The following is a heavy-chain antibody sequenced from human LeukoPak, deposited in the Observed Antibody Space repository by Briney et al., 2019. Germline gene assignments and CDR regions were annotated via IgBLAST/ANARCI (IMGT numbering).Heavy chain of an antibody. CDR3: AKAIYDSSGYYPPADAFDI. D-gene: IGHD3-22*01. CDR1: GFTFISYA. J-gene: IGHJ3*02. Sequence: GGSLRLSCAASGFTFISYAMSWVRQAPGKGLEWVSAISGSGGSTYYADSVKGRVTISRDNSKNTLYLQMNSLRAEDTAVYYCAKAIYDSSGYYPPADAFDIWGQETVVTVSS. CDR2: ISGSGGST. V-gene: IGHV3-23*01.